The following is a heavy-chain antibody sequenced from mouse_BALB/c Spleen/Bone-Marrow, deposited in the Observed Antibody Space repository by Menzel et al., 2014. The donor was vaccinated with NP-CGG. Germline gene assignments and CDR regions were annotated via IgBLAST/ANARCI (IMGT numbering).Heavy chain of an antibody. V-gene: IGHV1S81*02. Sequence: VQLQQSGAELVKPGASVKLSCKASGYTFTSYYMYWVRQRPGQGLEWIGEINPINGGTNFREKFKSRATLTVDKSSSTAFMQLSTLTSEDSAVYYCTRSNYGYWYFDVWGAGTTVTVSS. J-gene: IGHJ1*01. CDR1: GYTFTSYY. CDR3: TRSNYGYWYFDV. D-gene: IGHD1-1*01. CDR2: INPINGGT.